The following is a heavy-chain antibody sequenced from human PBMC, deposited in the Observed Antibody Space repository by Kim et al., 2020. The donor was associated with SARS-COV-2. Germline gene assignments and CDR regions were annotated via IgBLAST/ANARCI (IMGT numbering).Heavy chain of an antibody. CDR1: GFSFSTYW. CDR3: ARPSSTTCPCYYMDV. CDR2: ISRDGSST. D-gene: IGHD2-2*01. V-gene: IGHV3-74*01. Sequence: GGSLRLSCAASGFSFSTYWMYWVRQAPGKGLVWVSRISRDGSSTNYADSVKGRFTISRDNANNMLYLQMNSLRAEDTAVYYCARPSSTTCPCYYMDVWGKEAPGTVSS. J-gene: IGHJ6*03.